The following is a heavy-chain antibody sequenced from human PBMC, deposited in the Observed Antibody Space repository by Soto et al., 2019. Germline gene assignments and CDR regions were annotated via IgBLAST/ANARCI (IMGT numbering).Heavy chain of an antibody. Sequence: QVQLVQSGAEVKKPGASVKVSCKASGYTFTSYYMHWVRQAPGQGLEWMGIINPSGGSTSYAQKFQGRVTVTRDTSTSTVYMELSSLRSEDTAVYYCARTLVVVAAIFYYYYMDVWGKGTTVTVSS. V-gene: IGHV1-46*03. CDR1: GYTFTSYY. J-gene: IGHJ6*03. D-gene: IGHD2-15*01. CDR2: INPSGGST. CDR3: ARTLVVVAAIFYYYYMDV.